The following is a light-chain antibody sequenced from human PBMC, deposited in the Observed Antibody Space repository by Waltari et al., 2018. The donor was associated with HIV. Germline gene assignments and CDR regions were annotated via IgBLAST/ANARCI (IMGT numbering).Light chain of an antibody. J-gene: IGLJ1*01. CDR2: SLN. CDR1: RSNIGSNT. Sequence: QSVLTQTPSASGTPGQRVIVSCSGSRSNIGSNTVTWYQLLPGAAPRLLIHSLNQRPSGVPDRFSGSKSGASASLAISGLQSEDEADYYCAAWDDNLNGYVFGSGTKVTVL. CDR3: AAWDDNLNGYV. V-gene: IGLV1-44*01.